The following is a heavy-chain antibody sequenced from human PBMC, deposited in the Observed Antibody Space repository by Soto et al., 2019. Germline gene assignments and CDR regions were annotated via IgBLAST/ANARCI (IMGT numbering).Heavy chain of an antibody. J-gene: IGHJ6*02. V-gene: IGHV3-53*02. Sequence: EVQLVETGGALIQTGGSLRLSCAASGFAVSNPYMNWVRKAPGKGLEWVSIIRTTGSTYYADSVKGRFTISRDNSKNTVSLEMNSLRVEDTAVYYCARNSMMDVWGQGTTVIVSS. CDR2: IRTTGST. CDR1: GFAVSNPY. CDR3: ARNSMMDV.